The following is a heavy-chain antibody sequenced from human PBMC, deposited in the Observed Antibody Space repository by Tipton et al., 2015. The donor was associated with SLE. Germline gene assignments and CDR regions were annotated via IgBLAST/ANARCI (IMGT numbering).Heavy chain of an antibody. Sequence: TLSLTCTVSGGSISSGGYYWSWIRQPAGKGLEWIGYIYTTGSTNYNPSLKSRVTIPVDTSKNQFSLKLSPVTAADTAVYYCARDAGSWEPYFDHWGQGTLVTVSS. D-gene: IGHD6-13*01. V-gene: IGHV4-61*09. CDR1: GGSISSGGYY. J-gene: IGHJ4*02. CDR3: ARDAGSWEPYFDH. CDR2: IYTTGST.